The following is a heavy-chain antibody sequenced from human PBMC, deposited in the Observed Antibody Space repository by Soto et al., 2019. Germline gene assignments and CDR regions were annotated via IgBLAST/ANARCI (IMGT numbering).Heavy chain of an antibody. CDR3: AREQQQLVYYYYGMDV. D-gene: IGHD6-13*01. CDR1: GGTFSSYA. J-gene: IGHJ6*02. V-gene: IGHV1-69*13. Sequence: GASVKGSCKASGGTFSSYAISWVRQAPGRGLEWMGGIIPIFGTANYAQKFQGRVTITADESTSTAYTELSSLRSEDTAVYYCAREQQQLVYYYYGMDVWGQGTPVTVSS. CDR2: IIPIFGTA.